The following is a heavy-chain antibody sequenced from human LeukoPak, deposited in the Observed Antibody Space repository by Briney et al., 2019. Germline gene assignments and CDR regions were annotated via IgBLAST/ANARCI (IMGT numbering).Heavy chain of an antibody. V-gene: IGHV4-4*02. CDR3: ASLYSSGWYERGQDAFDI. Sequence: PSGTLSLTCAVSGVSISSSNWWSWVRQPPGKGLEWIGEIYHSGSTNYNPSLKSRVTISVDKSKNQFSLKLSSVTAADTAVYYCASLYSSGWYERGQDAFDIWGQGTMVTVSS. CDR1: GVSISSSNW. D-gene: IGHD6-19*01. CDR2: IYHSGST. J-gene: IGHJ3*02.